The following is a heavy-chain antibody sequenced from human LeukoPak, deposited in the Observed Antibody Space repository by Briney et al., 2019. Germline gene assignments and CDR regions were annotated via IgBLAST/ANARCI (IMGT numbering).Heavy chain of an antibody. Sequence: ASVTVSFKASGYTFIRFDIDWVRQATGQGLEGMGWMSPKSGNTDYAQKFQGRVTMTRNTSINTAYLELSSLRSDDTAVYFCARGVGGLGNMDVWGEGTTVIVSS. D-gene: IGHD3-16*01. CDR3: ARGVGGLGNMDV. CDR1: GYTFIRFD. J-gene: IGHJ6*03. CDR2: MSPKSGNT. V-gene: IGHV1-8*01.